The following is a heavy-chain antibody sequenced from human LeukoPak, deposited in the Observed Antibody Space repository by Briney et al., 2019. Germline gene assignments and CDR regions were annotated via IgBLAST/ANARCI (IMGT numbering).Heavy chain of an antibody. D-gene: IGHD3-10*01. CDR1: GYTFTCYY. J-gene: IGHJ4*02. CDR2: INPNSGGT. CDR3: ARIPYGSGIPFDY. V-gene: IGHV1-2*02. Sequence: ASVKVSCKASGYTFTCYYMHWVRQAPGQGLEWMGWINPNSGGTNYAQKFQGRVTMTRDTSISTAYMELSRLRSDDTAVYYCARIPYGSGIPFDYWGQGTLVTVSS.